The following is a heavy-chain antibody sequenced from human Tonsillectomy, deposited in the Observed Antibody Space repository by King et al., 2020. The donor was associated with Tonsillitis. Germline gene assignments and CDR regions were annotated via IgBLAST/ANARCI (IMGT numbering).Heavy chain of an antibody. CDR2: IYSGGSST. CDR3: AQDITSYSIAGYYYGMDV. Sequence: VQLVEAGGGLVQPGGSLRLSCAASGFTFSSYAMSWVRQAPGKGLEWGSVIYSGGSSTYYADSVKGRFTISRDNSKNKLYLQMNSLRAEATAVYYCAQDITSYSIAGYYYGMDVWGQGTTVTVSS. V-gene: IGHV3-23*03. CDR1: GFTFSSYA. J-gene: IGHJ6*02. D-gene: IGHD2-2*01.